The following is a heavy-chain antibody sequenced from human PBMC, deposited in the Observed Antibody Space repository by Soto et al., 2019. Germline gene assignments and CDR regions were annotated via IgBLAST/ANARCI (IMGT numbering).Heavy chain of an antibody. D-gene: IGHD6-6*01. J-gene: IGHJ4*02. CDR1: GSTFSIYG. Sequence: GGSLRLSCAASGSTFSIYGMSWVRQAPGKGLEWVSAISGLGGTTNYAESVKGRFTISRDNSKNTVYLQMNSLRADDTALYYCAKDLPAARAFDHWGQGTLVTVSS. CDR2: ISGLGGTT. V-gene: IGHV3-23*01. CDR3: AKDLPAARAFDH.